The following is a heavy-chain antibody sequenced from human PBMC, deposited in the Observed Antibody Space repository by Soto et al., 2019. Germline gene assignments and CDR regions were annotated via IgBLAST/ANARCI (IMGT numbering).Heavy chain of an antibody. CDR3: AREKDGFGELFRLYFFY. D-gene: IGHD3-10*01. CDR2: ISAYNGNT. V-gene: IGHV1-18*01. Sequence: ASVKVSCKASGYTFTSYGISWVRQAPGQGLEWMGWISAYNGNTNYAQKLQGRVTMTTDTSTSTAYMELRSLRSDDTAVYYCAREKDGFGELFRLYFFYWGQGTLVTVSS. J-gene: IGHJ4*02. CDR1: GYTFTSYG.